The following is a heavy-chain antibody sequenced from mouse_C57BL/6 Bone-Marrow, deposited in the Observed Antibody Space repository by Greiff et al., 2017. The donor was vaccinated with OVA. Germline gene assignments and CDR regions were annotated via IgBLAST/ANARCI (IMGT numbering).Heavy chain of an antibody. J-gene: IGHJ4*01. CDR2: IYPVSGET. V-gene: IGHV1-11*01. CDR3: GREGYSYGSSYEAMDY. D-gene: IGHD1-1*01. CDR1: GYTFTDYI. Sequence: QVQLQQSGAELASPGASVTLSCKASGYTFTDYIMNWVKKRPGQGLEWIGRIYPVSGETNYNQKFMGKATFSVDRSSSTVYMVLNSLTSEDPAVYYCGREGYSYGSSYEAMDYWGQGASVTVSS.